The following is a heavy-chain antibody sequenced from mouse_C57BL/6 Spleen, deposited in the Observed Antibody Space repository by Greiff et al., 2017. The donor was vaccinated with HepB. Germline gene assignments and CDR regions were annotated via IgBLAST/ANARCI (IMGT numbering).Heavy chain of an antibody. J-gene: IGHJ1*03. Sequence: VQLQQSGPGLVQPSQSLSITCTVSGFSLTSYGVHWVRQSPGKGLEWLGVVWSGGSTDYNAAFISRLSISKDNSKSQVFFKMNSLQADDTAIYYCARNWVYDYDEYFDVWGTGTTVTVSS. V-gene: IGHV2-2*01. CDR2: VWSGGST. CDR3: ARNWVYDYDEYFDV. D-gene: IGHD2-4*01. CDR1: GFSLTSYG.